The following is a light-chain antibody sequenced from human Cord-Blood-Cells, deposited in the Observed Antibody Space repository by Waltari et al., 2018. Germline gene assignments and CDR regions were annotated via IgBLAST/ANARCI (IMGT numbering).Light chain of an antibody. J-gene: IGLJ3*02. CDR3: CSYAGRV. CDR2: EGS. V-gene: IGLV2-23*01. CDR1: SSDVGSYNL. Sequence: QSALTQPASVSGSPGQSITISCTGTSSDVGSYNLVSWYQQHPGKAPKLMIYEGSKRPSGFSNRFSGSKSGNTASRTISGLQAEDEADYYCCSYAGRVFGGGTKLTVL.